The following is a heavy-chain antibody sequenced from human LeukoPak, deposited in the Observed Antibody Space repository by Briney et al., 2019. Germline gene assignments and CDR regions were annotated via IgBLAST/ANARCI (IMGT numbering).Heavy chain of an antibody. CDR2: ISSSGSTI. CDR1: GFTFSDYY. D-gene: IGHD4-17*01. V-gene: IGHV3-11*01. Sequence: GGSLRLSCAASGFTFSDYYMSWIRQAPGKGLEWVSYISSSGSTIYYADSVKGRFTISRDNAKNSLYLQMNSLRAEDTAVYYCAREAACDYGDYVFDYWGQGTRVTVSS. J-gene: IGHJ4*02. CDR3: AREAACDYGDYVFDY.